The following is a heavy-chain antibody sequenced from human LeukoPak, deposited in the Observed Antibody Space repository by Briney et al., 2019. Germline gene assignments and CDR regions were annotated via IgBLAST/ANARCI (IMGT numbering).Heavy chain of an antibody. CDR3: AREDYYGSVDAFDI. V-gene: IGHV4-61*02. CDR1: GGSISSGSYY. J-gene: IGHJ3*02. Sequence: SQTLSLTCTVSGGSISSGSYYWSWIRQPAGKGLEWIGRIYTSGSTNYNPSLKSRVTISVDTSKNQFSLKLSSVTAADTAVYYCAREDYYGSVDAFDIWGQGTMVTVSS. CDR2: IYTSGST. D-gene: IGHD3-10*01.